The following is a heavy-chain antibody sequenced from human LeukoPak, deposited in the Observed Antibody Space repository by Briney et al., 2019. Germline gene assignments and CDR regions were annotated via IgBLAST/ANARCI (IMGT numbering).Heavy chain of an antibody. D-gene: IGHD1-7*01. CDR2: IYYSGST. J-gene: IGHJ6*02. V-gene: IGHV4-39*01. CDR3: ARQGYNWNYPRTGYYYYYGMDV. CDR1: GGSISSSSYY. Sequence: SETLSLTCTVSGGSISSSSYYWGWIRQPPGKGLEWIGSIYYSGSTYYNPSLKSRVTISVDTSKNQFSLKLSSVTAADTAVYYCARQGYNWNYPRTGYYYYYGMDVWGQGTTVTVSS.